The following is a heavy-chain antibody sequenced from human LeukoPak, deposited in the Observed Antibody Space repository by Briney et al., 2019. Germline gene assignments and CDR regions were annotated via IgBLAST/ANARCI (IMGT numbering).Heavy chain of an antibody. J-gene: IGHJ6*03. CDR2: IRYDGSNK. CDR1: GFTFSDYN. D-gene: IGHD3-10*01. Sequence: GGSLRLSCAASGFTFSDYNMRWIRQAPGKGLEWVAFIRYDGSNKYYADSVKGRFTISRDNSKNTLYLQMNSLRAEDTAVYYCANILSYYYGSGSPLYYYYMDVWGKGTTVTISS. CDR3: ANILSYYYGSGSPLYYYYMDV. V-gene: IGHV3-30*02.